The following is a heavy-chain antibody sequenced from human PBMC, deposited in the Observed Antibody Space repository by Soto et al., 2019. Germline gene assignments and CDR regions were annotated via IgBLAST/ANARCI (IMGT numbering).Heavy chain of an antibody. Sequence: LRLSCTASGFTLGDYAMSWVRQAPGKGLEWVGFIRSKAYGGTTEYAASVKGRFTISRDDSKSIAYLQMNSLKTEDTAVYYCTAGKLYPSLDFDYWGQGTLVTVSS. CDR3: TAGKLYPSLDFDY. V-gene: IGHV3-49*04. D-gene: IGHD2-8*01. J-gene: IGHJ4*02. CDR2: IRSKAYGGTT. CDR1: GFTLGDYA.